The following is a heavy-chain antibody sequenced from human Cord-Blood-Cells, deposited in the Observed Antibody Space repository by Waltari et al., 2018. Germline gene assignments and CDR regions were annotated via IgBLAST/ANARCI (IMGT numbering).Heavy chain of an antibody. D-gene: IGHD3-10*01. J-gene: IGHJ4*02. CDR1: GYTFTGYY. CDR3: ARARNYYGSGSYYLFDY. Sequence: QVQLVQSGAEVKKPGASVKVSCKASGYTFTGYYMHWVRQAPGQGLEWMGWINPNSGGTNYAQKFQGRVTMTRDTSISTAYMELSRLRSDDTAVYYCARARNYYGSGSYYLFDYWGQGTLVTVSS. V-gene: IGHV1-2*02. CDR2: INPNSGGT.